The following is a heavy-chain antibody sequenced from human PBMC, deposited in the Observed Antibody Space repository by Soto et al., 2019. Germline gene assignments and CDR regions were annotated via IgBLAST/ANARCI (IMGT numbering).Heavy chain of an antibody. CDR3: ARGTYFDDSSGYFDY. CDR1: GFTFSSYW. D-gene: IGHD3-22*01. J-gene: IGHJ4*02. CDR2: INQDGSEK. V-gene: IGHV3-7*01. Sequence: EVQLVESGGGLVQPGGSLRLSCAASGFTFSSYWMSWVRQAPGKGLVWVANINQDGSEKYYVDSVKGRFTISRDNAKNSLYGQLTSLRVEDTAVYYCARGTYFDDSSGYFDYWGQGTLVTVSS.